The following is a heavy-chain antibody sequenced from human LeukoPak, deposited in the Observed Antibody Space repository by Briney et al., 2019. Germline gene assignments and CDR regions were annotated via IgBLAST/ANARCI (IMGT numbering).Heavy chain of an antibody. CDR1: GGTFSSYA. CDR3: ARQSIAAAGDIDY. CDR2: IIPIFGTA. J-gene: IGHJ4*02. D-gene: IGHD6-13*01. V-gene: IGHV1-69*06. Sequence: SVKVSCKASGGTFSSYAISWVRQAPGQGLEWMGGIIPIFGTANYAQKFQGRVTIAADKSTSTAYMELGSLRSEDTAVYYCARQSIAAAGDIDYWGQGTLVTVSS.